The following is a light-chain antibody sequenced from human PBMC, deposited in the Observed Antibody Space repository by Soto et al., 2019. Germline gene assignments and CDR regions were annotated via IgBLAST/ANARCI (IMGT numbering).Light chain of an antibody. V-gene: IGKV3D-15*01. Sequence: IVMTQSPDTLSVSPGERATLSCRASQSVSSNLAWYQQKPGQAPRLLIYGTSTRATGTPARFSGSGSGTEFTLTISSLQSEDFAVYYCQQYNNMWTFGQGTKVEIK. CDR3: QQYNNMWT. CDR2: GTS. CDR1: QSVSSN. J-gene: IGKJ1*01.